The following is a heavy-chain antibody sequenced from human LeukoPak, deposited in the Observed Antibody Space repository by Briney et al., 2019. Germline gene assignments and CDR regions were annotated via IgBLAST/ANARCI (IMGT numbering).Heavy chain of an antibody. Sequence: GGSLRLSCAASGFTFSNAWMSWVRQAPGKGLEWICRIKSKTDNGTTDYAAPVKCRFTISRDDSKTTLYLQMNSLKTEDTAVYYCTTDLWFGELSVDYWGQGNLVTVSS. D-gene: IGHD3-10*01. J-gene: IGHJ4*02. CDR3: TTDLWFGELSVDY. V-gene: IGHV3-15*01. CDR1: GFTFSNAW. CDR2: IKSKTDNGTT.